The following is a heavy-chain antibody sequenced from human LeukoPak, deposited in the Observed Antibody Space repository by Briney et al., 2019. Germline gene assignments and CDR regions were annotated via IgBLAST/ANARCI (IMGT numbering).Heavy chain of an antibody. Sequence: PGGSLRLSCAASGFTLSTYAMSWVRQTPGKVLEWVAATSSSDAGTYHADSVRGRFTIYSDNSKNTLSLQMSSLRAEDTAVYYCAKDLDGSGMYGGTDSWGQGTPVTVSS. CDR2: TSSSDAGT. D-gene: IGHD6-19*01. V-gene: IGHV3-23*01. CDR3: AKDLDGSGMYGGTDS. CDR1: GFTLSTYA. J-gene: IGHJ4*02.